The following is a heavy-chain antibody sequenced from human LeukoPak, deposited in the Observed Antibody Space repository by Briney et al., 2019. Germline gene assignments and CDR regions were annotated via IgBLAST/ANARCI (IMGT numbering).Heavy chain of an antibody. J-gene: IGHJ3*02. CDR2: INPNSGGT. V-gene: IGHV1-2*02. Sequence: ASVKVSCKASGYTFTGYYMHWVRQAPGQGLEWMGWINPNSGGTNYAQKFQGRVTMTRDTSISTAYMELSRLRSDDTAVYYCASEAAGIESDAFDIWGQGTMVTVSS. CDR1: GYTFTGYY. D-gene: IGHD6-13*01. CDR3: ASEAAGIESDAFDI.